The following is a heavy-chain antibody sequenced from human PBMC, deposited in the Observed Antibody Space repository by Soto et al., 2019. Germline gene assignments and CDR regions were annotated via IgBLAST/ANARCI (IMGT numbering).Heavy chain of an antibody. CDR2: IKSKADGETK. Sequence: PGGSLRLSCAASGFTFSHAWMSWVRQAPGKGLEWVGRIKSKADGETKDYGAPVRGRFTNARNDSQDILYLHMNSLRIEDTAVYYCCVIKRRDQYSTSGYWFDPWGPGTLVTVSS. CDR3: CVIKRRDQYSTSGYWFDP. J-gene: IGHJ5*02. V-gene: IGHV3-15*01. D-gene: IGHD4-4*01. CDR1: GFTFSHAW.